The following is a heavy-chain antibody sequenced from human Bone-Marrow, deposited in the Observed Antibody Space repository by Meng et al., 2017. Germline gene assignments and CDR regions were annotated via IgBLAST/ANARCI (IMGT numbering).Heavy chain of an antibody. Sequence: SETLSPTCTVSGGSISSYYWSWIRQPPGKRLEWIGYIYYSGSTNYNPSLKSRVTISVDTSKNQFSLKLSSVTAADTAVYYCARAWGGSGSFYRDWGQGTLVTVSS. CDR1: GGSISSYY. V-gene: IGHV4-59*01. J-gene: IGHJ4*02. D-gene: IGHD3-10*01. CDR3: ARAWGGSGSFYRD. CDR2: IYYSGST.